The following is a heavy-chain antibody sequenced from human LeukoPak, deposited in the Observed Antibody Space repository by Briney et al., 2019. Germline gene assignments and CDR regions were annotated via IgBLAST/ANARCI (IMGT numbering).Heavy chain of an antibody. CDR1: GGSISSYY. J-gene: IGHJ5*02. CDR2: IYYSGST. V-gene: IGHV4-59*01. Sequence: PSETLSLTCTVSGGSISSYYWSWIRQPPGKGLEWIGYIYYSGSTNYNPSLKSRVTISVDTSKNQFSLKLSSVTAADTAVYYCARGLPGRFDPWGQGTMVTVSS. CDR3: ARGLPGRFDP. D-gene: IGHD2-15*01.